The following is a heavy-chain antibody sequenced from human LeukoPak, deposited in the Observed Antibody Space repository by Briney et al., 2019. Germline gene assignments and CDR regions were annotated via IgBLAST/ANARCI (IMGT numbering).Heavy chain of an antibody. D-gene: IGHD6-19*01. CDR2: IYSGGST. CDR3: ASLPSGGGYFDY. CDR1: GLTVSSNY. Sequence: GGSLRLSCAASGLTVSSNYMGWVRQAPGKGLEWVSVIYSGGSTYYPDSVKGRFTISRDNSKNTLYLQMNSQRAEDTAVYYCASLPSGGGYFDYWGQGTLVTVSS. V-gene: IGHV3-66*01. J-gene: IGHJ4*02.